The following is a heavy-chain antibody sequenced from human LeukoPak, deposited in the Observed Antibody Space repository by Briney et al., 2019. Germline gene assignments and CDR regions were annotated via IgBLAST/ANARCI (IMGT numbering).Heavy chain of an antibody. V-gene: IGHV3-73*01. CDR3: TRHFYFDP. CDR2: IRSKANSYAT. Sequence: QPGGSLRLSCAASGFTFSDYAMHWVRQASGKGLEWVGRIRSKANSYATAYAASVKGRFTISRDDSKNTAYLQMNSLKTEDTAVYYCTRHFYFDPWGQGTLVTVSS. J-gene: IGHJ5*02. CDR1: GFTFSDYA. D-gene: IGHD2/OR15-2a*01.